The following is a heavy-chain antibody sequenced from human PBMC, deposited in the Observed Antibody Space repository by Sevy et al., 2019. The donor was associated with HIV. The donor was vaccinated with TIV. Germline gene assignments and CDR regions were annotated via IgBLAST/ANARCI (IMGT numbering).Heavy chain of an antibody. J-gene: IGHJ4*02. D-gene: IGHD6-13*01. Sequence: GGSLRLSCAASGFTLSDHYMEWVRQAPGKGLEWVGRIRNKADCYTTEHAASVKGRFTISRDDSKNSLYLLMNSLKTEDTAVYYCATHAGIAAAGRVFDYWGQGTLVTVSS. CDR1: GFTLSDHY. CDR3: ATHAGIAAAGRVFDY. CDR2: IRNKADCYTT. V-gene: IGHV3-72*01.